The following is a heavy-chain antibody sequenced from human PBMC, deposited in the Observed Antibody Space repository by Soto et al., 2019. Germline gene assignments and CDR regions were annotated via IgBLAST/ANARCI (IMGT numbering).Heavy chain of an antibody. D-gene: IGHD3-3*01. CDR2: ISAYNGNT. CDR3: ARDQREYYDFWSGYPDYGMDV. V-gene: IGHV1-18*01. J-gene: IGHJ6*02. CDR1: GYTFTSYG. Sequence: ASVKVSCKASGYTFTSYGISWVRQAPGQGLEWMGWISAYNGNTNYAQKLQGRVTMTTDTSTSTAYMELRSLRSDDTAVYYCARDQREYYDFWSGYPDYGMDVWRQGTTVTVS.